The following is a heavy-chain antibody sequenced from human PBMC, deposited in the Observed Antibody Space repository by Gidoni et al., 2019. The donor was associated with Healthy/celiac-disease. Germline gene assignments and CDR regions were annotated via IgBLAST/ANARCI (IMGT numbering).Heavy chain of an antibody. J-gene: IGHJ4*02. CDR1: GFTFSSYA. CDR3: AKAILTGYIV. CDR2: ISGSGGRT. D-gene: IGHD3-9*01. Sequence: EVQLLESGGGLVQPGGSLRLSCAASGFTFSSYAMSWVRQAPGKGLEWVSGISGSGGRTYYADSVKGRFTNSRDNSKNTLYLQMNSLRAEDTAIYYCAKAILTGYIVWGQGTLVTVSS. V-gene: IGHV3-23*01.